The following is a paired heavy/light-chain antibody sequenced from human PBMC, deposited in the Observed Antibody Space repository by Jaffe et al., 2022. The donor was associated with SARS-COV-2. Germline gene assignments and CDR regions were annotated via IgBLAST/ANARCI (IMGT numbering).Heavy chain of an antibody. CDR3: ARGRKDGYDLYYFDS. V-gene: IGHV4-39*01. D-gene: IGHD5-12*01. Sequence: QVQLQESGPGLVKPSETLSLTCTVSRGSLTSTSYYWAWIRQAPGKGLEWIGSLYHTGSPQRRSSLKRRVTLSIEASRNQFSLKLTSVTAADSALYYCARGRKDGYDLYYFDSWGQGTLVTVSS. CDR2: LYHTGSP. CDR1: RGSLTSTSYY. J-gene: IGHJ4*02.
Light chain of an antibody. J-gene: IGKJ1*01. CDR1: QSLLHSSNRKNH. Sequence: DIVMTQSPDSLAVSLGERATINCRSSQSLLHSSNRKNHLAWYQQKPGQPPKLLIYWASTRESGVPDRFSGSGSVTDFTLTISRLQTEDVAVYYCHQYYAVPPTFGLGTKVEIK. V-gene: IGKV4-1*01. CDR2: WAS. CDR3: HQYYAVPPT.